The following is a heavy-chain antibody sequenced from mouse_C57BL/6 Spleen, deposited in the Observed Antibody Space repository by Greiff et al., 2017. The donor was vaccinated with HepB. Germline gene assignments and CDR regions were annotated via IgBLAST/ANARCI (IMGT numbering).Heavy chain of an antibody. Sequence: QVHVKQSGPGLVAPSQSLSITCTVSGFSLTSYGVHWVRQPPGKGLEWLVVIWSDGSTTYNSALKSRLSISKDNSKSQVFLKMNSLQTDDTAMYYCARPSGHGAMDYWGQGTSVTVSS. CDR2: IWSDGST. V-gene: IGHV2-6*03. CDR3: ARPSGHGAMDY. J-gene: IGHJ4*01. D-gene: IGHD3-2*02. CDR1: GFSLTSYG.